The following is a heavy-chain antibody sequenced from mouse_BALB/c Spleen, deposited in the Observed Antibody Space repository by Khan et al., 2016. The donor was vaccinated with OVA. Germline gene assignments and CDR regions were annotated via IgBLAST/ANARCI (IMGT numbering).Heavy chain of an antibody. CDR1: GYSFTDYL. D-gene: IGHD1-3*01. V-gene: IGHV1-5*01. Sequence: EVQLQQSGTVLARPGASVKMSCKASGYSFTDYLIQWVKQRPGQGLEWIGDIFPGNSDTTYNQEFRDKAKLTADTYDSAAYMALSSLTNEDSAVYYCTRGGYSSFAYWGQGTLVTVSA. CDR2: IFPGNSDT. J-gene: IGHJ3*01. CDR3: TRGGYSSFAY.